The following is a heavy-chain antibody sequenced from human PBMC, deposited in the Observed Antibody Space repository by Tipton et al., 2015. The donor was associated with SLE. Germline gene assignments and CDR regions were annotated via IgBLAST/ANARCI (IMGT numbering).Heavy chain of an antibody. CDR1: GYTFTSRD. J-gene: IGHJ5*02. V-gene: IGHV1-8*01. CDR3: ARDLWGEGP. Sequence: QVQLVQSGAEVKKPGASVKVSCKASGYTFTSRDLHWVRLATGQGLEWIGWMNPNLGHTGYAQKFQGRVTLTRDTSLSTAYMELTSLKSEDTAVYYCARDLWGEGPWDQGTLVTVSS. CDR2: MNPNLGHT. D-gene: IGHD1-26*01.